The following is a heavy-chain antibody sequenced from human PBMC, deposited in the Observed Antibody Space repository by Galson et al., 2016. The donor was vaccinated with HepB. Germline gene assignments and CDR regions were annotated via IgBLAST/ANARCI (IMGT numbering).Heavy chain of an antibody. CDR2: ISSCSDYI. CDR1: GFTFRSYS. D-gene: IGHD4-23*01. CDR3: ARDLSRGNPGGFDI. V-gene: IGHV3-21*01. Sequence: SLRLSCAASGFTFRSYSMNWVRQAPGKGLEWVSTISSCSDYIYYADSVKGRFTISRDNAKGSLSLQMHRLRAEDTAVYFCARDLSRGNPGGFDIWGQGTMVTVSS. J-gene: IGHJ3*02.